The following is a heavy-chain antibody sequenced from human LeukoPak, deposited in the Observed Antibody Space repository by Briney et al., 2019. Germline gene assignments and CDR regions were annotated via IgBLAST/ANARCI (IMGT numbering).Heavy chain of an antibody. CDR1: GFTFSSYA. Sequence: GGSLRLSRAASGFTFSSYAMSWVRQAPGKGLEWVSAIRGSGGSTYYADSVKGRFTISRDNSKNTLYLQMNSLRAEDTAVYYGAKSGGRITMIVVVNNFDYWGQGTLVTVSS. D-gene: IGHD3-22*01. V-gene: IGHV3-23*01. J-gene: IGHJ4*02. CDR3: AKSGGRITMIVVVNNFDY. CDR2: IRGSGGST.